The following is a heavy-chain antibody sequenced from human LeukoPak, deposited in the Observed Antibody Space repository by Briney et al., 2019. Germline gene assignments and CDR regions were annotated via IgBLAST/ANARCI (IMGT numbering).Heavy chain of an antibody. D-gene: IGHD3-16*01. J-gene: IGHJ4*02. V-gene: IGHV4-34*01. Sequence: PSETLSLTCAVYGGSFSGYYWSWIRQPPGKGLDWVGEINDSGKTNYNPSLKTRVSISVDTSKNQFSLKLSSVTAADTAVYYCARTYYDRPVDYRGQGTLVTGSS. CDR3: ARTYYDRPVDY. CDR2: INDSGKT. CDR1: GGSFSGYY.